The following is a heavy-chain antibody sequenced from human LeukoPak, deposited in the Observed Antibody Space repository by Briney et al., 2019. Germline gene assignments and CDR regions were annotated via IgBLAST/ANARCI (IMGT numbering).Heavy chain of an antibody. CDR3: ARGGGYYYDSSGYYYGSR. Sequence: GASVKVSCKASGGTFSSYAISWVRQAPGQGLEWMGGIIPLFGTVNYAQKFQGRVTITADESTSTAYMELSSLRSEDTAVYYCARGGGYYYDSSGYYYGSRWGQGTLVTVSS. J-gene: IGHJ4*02. D-gene: IGHD3-22*01. CDR1: GGTFSSYA. CDR2: IIPLFGTV. V-gene: IGHV1-69*13.